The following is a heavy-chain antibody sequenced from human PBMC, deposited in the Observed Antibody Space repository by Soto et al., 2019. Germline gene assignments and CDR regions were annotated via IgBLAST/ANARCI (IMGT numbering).Heavy chain of an antibody. J-gene: IGHJ1*01. CDR2: IIPIFGTA. V-gene: IGHV1-69*06. D-gene: IGHD3-22*01. CDR3: ASYPDTYYYDSSGYYYKYFQH. Sequence: QVQLVQSGAEVKKPGSSVKVSCKASGGTFSSYAISWVRQAPGQGLEWMGGIIPIFGTANYAQKFQGRVTITADKSTSTAYMELSSLRSEDTAVYYCASYPDTYYYDSSGYYYKYFQHWGQGTLVTVSS. CDR1: GGTFSSYA.